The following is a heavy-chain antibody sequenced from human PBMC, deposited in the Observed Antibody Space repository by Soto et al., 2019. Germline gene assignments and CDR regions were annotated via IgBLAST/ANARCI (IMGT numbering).Heavy chain of an antibody. Sequence: GESLKISCKGSGYSFTSYWIGWVRQMPGKGLEWMGIIYPGDSDTRYSPSLQGQVTISADKSISTAYLQWSSLKASDTAMYYCARHRYCSGGSCYSPYDYYYGMDVWGQGTTVTVSS. CDR1: GYSFTSYW. D-gene: IGHD2-15*01. CDR3: ARHRYCSGGSCYSPYDYYYGMDV. V-gene: IGHV5-51*01. CDR2: IYPGDSDT. J-gene: IGHJ6*02.